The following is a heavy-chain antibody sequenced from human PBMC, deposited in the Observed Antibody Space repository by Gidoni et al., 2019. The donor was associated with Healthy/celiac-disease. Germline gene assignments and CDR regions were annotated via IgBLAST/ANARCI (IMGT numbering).Heavy chain of an antibody. J-gene: IGHJ3*02. D-gene: IGHD1-1*01. V-gene: IGHV3-30*04. CDR2: ISYDGSNK. CDR1: GFTFSSYA. Sequence: VQLVESGGGVVQPGRSLRLSCAASGFTFSSYAMHWVRQAPGKGLEWVAVISYDGSNKYYADSVKGRFTISRDNSKNTLYLQMNSLRAEDTAVYYCAREGGTGPLDPDAFDIWGQGTMVTVSS. CDR3: AREGGTGPLDPDAFDI.